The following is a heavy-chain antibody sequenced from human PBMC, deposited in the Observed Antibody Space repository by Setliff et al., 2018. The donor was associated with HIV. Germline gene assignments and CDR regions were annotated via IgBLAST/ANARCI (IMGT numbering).Heavy chain of an antibody. Sequence: PSETLSLTCAVYGGSLSGYYWSWIRQSPGKGLEWIGEINHRGSTNYNPSFKSRVTISPDTSKNQFSLKMNSVTAADTAVYYCATWRGVGATAWGQGTLVTSPQ. V-gene: IGHV4-34*01. CDR3: ATWRGVGATA. J-gene: IGHJ4*02. CDR1: GGSLSGYY. CDR2: INHRGST. D-gene: IGHD1-26*01.